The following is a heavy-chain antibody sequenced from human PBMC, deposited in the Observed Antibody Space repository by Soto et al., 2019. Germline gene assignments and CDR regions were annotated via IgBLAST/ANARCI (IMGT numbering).Heavy chain of an antibody. Sequence: VQLVESGGNLVQPGGSLTLSCAASGFILSDFAMHWVRQAPGRGLEWVAVILKDGKSKYYADSVRGRFTISSDTSKDTIFLQLTSLRLDDSAVYYCAKTGCNGGSCFSWFDPWGQGTPVIVSS. CDR1: GFILSDFA. V-gene: IGHV3-30*04. CDR3: AKTGCNGGSCFSWFDP. D-gene: IGHD2-15*01. CDR2: ILKDGKSK. J-gene: IGHJ5*02.